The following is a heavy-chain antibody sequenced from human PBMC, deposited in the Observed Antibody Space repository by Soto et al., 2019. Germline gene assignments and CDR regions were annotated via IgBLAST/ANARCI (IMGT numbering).Heavy chain of an antibody. J-gene: IGHJ4*02. CDR3: ARDLVPYSYGEEDFDY. V-gene: IGHV1-18*04. CDR2: ISAYKGNT. Sequence: QVQLVQSGAEVKKPGASVKVSCKASGYTFTSYGISWVRQAPGQGLEWMGWISAYKGNTNYAQKLQGRVTMTTDTSTSTAYMELRSLRSDDTAVYYCARDLVPYSYGEEDFDYWGQGTLVTVSS. D-gene: IGHD5-18*01. CDR1: GYTFTSYG.